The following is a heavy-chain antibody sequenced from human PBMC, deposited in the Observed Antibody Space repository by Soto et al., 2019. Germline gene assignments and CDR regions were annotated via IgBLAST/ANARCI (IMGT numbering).Heavy chain of an antibody. D-gene: IGHD2-2*01. Sequence: QVQLQESGPGLVKPSQTLSLTCTVSGDSISSGDYYWSWIRQPPGKGLEWIGYIYYSGSTYYNPSLTSRVTISVDTSTNQFSLKLSSVTAADTAVYYCARDIVLVPFFFGYYGMDVWGQGTTVTVSS. CDR2: IYYSGST. CDR3: ARDIVLVPFFFGYYGMDV. CDR1: GDSISSGDYY. J-gene: IGHJ6*02. V-gene: IGHV4-30-4*01.